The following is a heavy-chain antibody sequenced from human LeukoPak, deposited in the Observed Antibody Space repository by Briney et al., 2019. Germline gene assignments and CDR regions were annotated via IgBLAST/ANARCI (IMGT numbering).Heavy chain of an antibody. CDR3: ARERQGWFDP. J-gene: IGHJ5*02. CDR2: ISSTGNTI. V-gene: IGHV3-48*02. CDR1: GFTVSSYS. Sequence: PGGSLRLSCAASGFTVSSYSINWVRQGPGKGLEWVSYISSTGNTIYYADSVKGRFTISRDNAKNSLYLQMNSLRDEDTAVYYCARERQGWFDPWGQGTLVTVSS.